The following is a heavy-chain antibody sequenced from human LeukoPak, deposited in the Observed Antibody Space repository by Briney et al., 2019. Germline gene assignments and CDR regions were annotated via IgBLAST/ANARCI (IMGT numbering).Heavy chain of an antibody. CDR1: TFTFSSYS. CDR2: ISSSGTYI. D-gene: IGHD1-26*01. Sequence: GRSLRLSCVASTFTFSSYSMNWVRQAPGKGLEWVSSISSSGTYIYYRDSVKGRFTISRDNAENSLYPEMNSLRVEDTAIYYCVRDRGSCRPIDYWGQGTLVTVSS. CDR3: VRDRGSCRPIDY. J-gene: IGHJ4*02. V-gene: IGHV3-21*01.